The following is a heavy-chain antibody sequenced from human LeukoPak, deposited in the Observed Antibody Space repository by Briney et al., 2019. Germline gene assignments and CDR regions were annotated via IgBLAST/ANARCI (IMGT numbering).Heavy chain of an antibody. CDR1: GYTFTSYG. Sequence: ASVKVSCKASGYTFTSYGISWVRQAPGQGLEWMGWISAYNGNTNYAQKLQGRVTMTTDTSTSTAYMELRSLRSDDTAVYYCARHPPTYSSSWKDYYYYYYGMDVWGQGTTVTVSS. V-gene: IGHV1-18*01. CDR3: ARHPPTYSSSWKDYYYYYYGMDV. CDR2: ISAYNGNT. J-gene: IGHJ6*02. D-gene: IGHD6-13*01.